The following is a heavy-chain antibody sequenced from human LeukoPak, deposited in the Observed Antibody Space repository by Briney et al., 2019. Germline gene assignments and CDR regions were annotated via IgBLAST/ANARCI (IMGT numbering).Heavy chain of an antibody. CDR3: AREDSSGYLGY. J-gene: IGHJ4*02. V-gene: IGHV4-61*01. CDR2: IYYSGST. D-gene: IGHD3-22*01. CDR1: GGSVSSNIYY. Sequence: SETLSLTCTVSGGSVSSNIYYWNWIRQPPGKGLEWIGYIYYSGSTNYNPTLKSRVTISVDTSKNQFSLKLTSLTAADTAVYYCAREDSSGYLGYWGQGTLVTVSS.